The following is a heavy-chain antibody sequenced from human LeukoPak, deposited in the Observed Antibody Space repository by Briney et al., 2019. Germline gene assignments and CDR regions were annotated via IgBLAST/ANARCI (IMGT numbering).Heavy chain of an antibody. J-gene: IGHJ4*02. CDR3: ARGNTAMVT. CDR2: IWYDGSNK. CDR1: GCTFSSYG. Sequence: GRSLRLSCAASGCTFSSYGMHWVRQAPGKGLEWVAVIWYDGSNKYYADSVKGRFTISRDNSKNTLYLQMNSLRAEDTAVYSCARGNTAMVTWGQGTLVTVSS. D-gene: IGHD5-18*01. V-gene: IGHV3-33*01.